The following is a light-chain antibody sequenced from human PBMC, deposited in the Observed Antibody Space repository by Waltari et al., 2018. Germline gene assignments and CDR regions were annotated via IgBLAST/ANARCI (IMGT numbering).Light chain of an antibody. CDR2: ENN. J-gene: IGLJ3*02. CDR3: CSFASSRTWV. V-gene: IGLV2-23*01. CDR1: TNDVGKYDL. Sequence: QSALTQPASVSGSPGQSITISCSGTTNDVGKYDLVSWYQQVPGRVPKLILYENNRRPSDICHRFVGSKAGNTASLTISGLQPEDEADYYCCSFASSRTWVFGGRTRLTV.